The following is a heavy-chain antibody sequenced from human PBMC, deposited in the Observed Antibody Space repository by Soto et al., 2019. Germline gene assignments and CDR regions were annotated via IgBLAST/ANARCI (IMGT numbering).Heavy chain of an antibody. J-gene: IGHJ4*02. Sequence: SGTLSLTCTVAGGSISSYYWSWIRQPPGKGLEWIGYIYYRGSTNYNTSLQSRDTISVDTSKNQFSLKLSSVTAADTAVYYCAKDWVESYDFWSGYYQTKNDYWGQGTLVTVSS. CDR1: GGSISSYY. CDR2: IYYRGST. D-gene: IGHD3-3*01. CDR3: AKDWVESYDFWSGYYQTKNDY. V-gene: IGHV4-59*01.